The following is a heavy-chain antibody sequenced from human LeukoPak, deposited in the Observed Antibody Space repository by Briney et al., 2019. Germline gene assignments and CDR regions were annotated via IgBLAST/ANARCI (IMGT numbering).Heavy chain of an antibody. CDR2: IYHSGST. D-gene: IGHD2-15*01. CDR3: ARLVVVAATTGWFDP. V-gene: IGHV4-38-2*01. CDR1: GYSISSGYY. Sequence: SETLSLTCAVSGYSISSGYYWGWIRQPPGKGLEWIGSIYHSGSTYYNPSLKSQVTISVDTFKNQFSLKLSSVTAADTAVYYCARLVVVAATTGWFDPWGQGTLVTVSS. J-gene: IGHJ5*02.